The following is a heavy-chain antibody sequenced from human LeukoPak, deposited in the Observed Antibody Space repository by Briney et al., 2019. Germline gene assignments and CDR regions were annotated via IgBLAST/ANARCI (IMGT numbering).Heavy chain of an antibody. CDR1: GFTFSYYW. J-gene: IGHJ4*02. Sequence: GGSLRLSCAASGFTFSYYWMYWVRQAPGKGLVWVSHITGDGSTTNYADSVKGRFTISRDNAKNTLYLQMNNLRVEDTAVYYCVRDWFGEHIWGQGTLVTVSS. V-gene: IGHV3-74*01. D-gene: IGHD3-10*01. CDR3: VRDWFGEHI. CDR2: ITGDGSTT.